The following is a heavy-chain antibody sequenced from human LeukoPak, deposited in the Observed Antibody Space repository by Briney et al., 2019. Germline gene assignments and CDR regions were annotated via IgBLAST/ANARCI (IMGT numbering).Heavy chain of an antibody. D-gene: IGHD6-13*01. V-gene: IGHV4-39*07. CDR1: GGSIGSSSYY. CDR3: ARDGRLAAAAGINWFDP. CDR2: IYYSGST. J-gene: IGHJ5*02. Sequence: SETLSLTCTVSGGSIGSSSYYWGWIRQPPGKGLEWIGSIYYSGSTYYNPSLKSRVTISVDTSKNQFSLKLSSVTAADTAVYYCARDGRLAAAAGINWFDPWGQGTLVTVSS.